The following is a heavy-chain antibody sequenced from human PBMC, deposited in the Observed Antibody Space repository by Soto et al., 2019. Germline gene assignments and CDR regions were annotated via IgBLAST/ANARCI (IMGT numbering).Heavy chain of an antibody. V-gene: IGHV3-33*01. CDR1: GFTFSSYG. D-gene: IGHD2-2*01. Sequence: PVGSLRLSCAASGFTFSSYGMHWVRQAPGKGLEWVAVIWYDGSNKYYADSVKGRFTISRDNSKNTLYLQMNSLRAEDTAVYYCARGDIVVVPAAEDYYYYGMDVWGQGTTVTVSS. CDR3: ARGDIVVVPAAEDYYYYGMDV. J-gene: IGHJ6*02. CDR2: IWYDGSNK.